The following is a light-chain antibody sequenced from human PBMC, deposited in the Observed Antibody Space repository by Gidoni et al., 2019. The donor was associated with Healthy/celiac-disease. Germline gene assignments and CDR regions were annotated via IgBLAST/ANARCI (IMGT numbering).Light chain of an antibody. Sequence: IQMTHSPSSLSASVGDRVTSTCRASQSISSYLNWYQQKPGKAPKLLIYAAASLQSGVPSRFSGSGSGTEFTLTISSLQPEDFATYYCQQSYSTLMCSFGQGTKLEIK. V-gene: IGKV1-39*01. J-gene: IGKJ2*04. CDR1: QSISSY. CDR3: QQSYSTLMCS. CDR2: AAA.